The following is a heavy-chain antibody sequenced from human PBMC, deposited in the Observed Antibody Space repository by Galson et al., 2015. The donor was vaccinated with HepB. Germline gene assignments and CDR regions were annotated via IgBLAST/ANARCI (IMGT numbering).Heavy chain of an antibody. J-gene: IGHJ5*02. V-gene: IGHV4-39*01. D-gene: IGHD3-3*01. CDR1: GASFSTSSYF. Sequence: ETLSLPCTVSGASFSTSSYFWAWIRQPPGKGLEWIGSRYYSGNTFYNSSLKSRVSMSLDTSKNEFSLKLSSVTAADTAVYYCARGVDFCSGKKWFDPWGQGTLVIVSS. CDR3: ARGVDFCSGKKWFDP. CDR2: RYYSGNT.